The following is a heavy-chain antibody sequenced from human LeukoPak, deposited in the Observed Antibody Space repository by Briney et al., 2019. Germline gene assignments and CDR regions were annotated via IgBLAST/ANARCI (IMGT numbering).Heavy chain of an antibody. CDR3: AKGLPSPDTGVLWIVYGSGKQSYFDY. V-gene: IGHV3-23*01. Sequence: GGSLRLSCAASGFTFSSYAMSWVRQAPGKGLEWVSTISDSGGSTYYADSLKGRFTISRDNSKNTLYLQMNSLRAEDTAVYYCAKGLPSPDTGVLWIVYGSGKQSYFDYWGQGTLVTVSS. D-gene: IGHD3-10*01. CDR1: GFTFSSYA. CDR2: ISDSGGST. J-gene: IGHJ4*02.